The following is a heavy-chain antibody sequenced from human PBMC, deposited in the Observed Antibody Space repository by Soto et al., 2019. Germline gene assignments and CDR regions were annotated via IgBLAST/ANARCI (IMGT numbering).Heavy chain of an antibody. Sequence: PSETLSLTCVVSGYSISSGHYWGWIRQPPGKGLEWIGTIHHTGDTYYNPSLKSRVTISVDTSKNQFSLVLSSVTAADTAMYYCAKSFDSSAYYPNFYYGLDVWGQGTTVTVSS. V-gene: IGHV4-38-2*01. CDR2: IHHTGDT. CDR3: AKSFDSSAYYPNFYYGLDV. D-gene: IGHD3-22*01. CDR1: GYSISSGHY. J-gene: IGHJ6*02.